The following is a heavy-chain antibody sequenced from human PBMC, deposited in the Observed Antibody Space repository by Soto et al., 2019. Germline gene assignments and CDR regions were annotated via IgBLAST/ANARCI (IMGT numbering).Heavy chain of an antibody. Sequence: PSETLSLTCTVSGGSISSGGYYWSWIRQHPGKGLEWIGYIYYSGSTYYNPSLKSRVTISVDTSKNQFSLKLSSVTAADTAVYYCARDHSSSSGGYNWFDPWGQGTLVTVSS. CDR2: IYYSGST. CDR1: GGSISSGGYY. J-gene: IGHJ5*02. CDR3: ARDHSSSSGGYNWFDP. V-gene: IGHV4-31*03. D-gene: IGHD6-6*01.